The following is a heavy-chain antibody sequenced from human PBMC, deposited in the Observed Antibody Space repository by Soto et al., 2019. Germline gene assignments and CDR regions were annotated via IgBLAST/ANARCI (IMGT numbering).Heavy chain of an antibody. D-gene: IGHD4-17*01. CDR1: GFTFSSYA. CDR3: AKPVYGGNFAY. V-gene: IGHV3-23*01. CDR2: ISASGGST. Sequence: EVQLLESGGGLVQPGGSLRLSCAASGFTFSSYAMSWVRQAPGKGLEWVSGISASGGSTYYADSVKGRFTIYRDNSKNTLYLQMNSLRAEDTAVYYCAKPVYGGNFAYWGQGTLVTVSS. J-gene: IGHJ4*02.